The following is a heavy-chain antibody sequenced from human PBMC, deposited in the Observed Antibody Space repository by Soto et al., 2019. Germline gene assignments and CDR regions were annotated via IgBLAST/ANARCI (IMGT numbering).Heavy chain of an antibody. V-gene: IGHV3-74*03. Sequence: EVQLVESGGGLVQPGGSLRLSCAASGFTLSDNWIHWVRRVPGKGLVWVSRTNCDGSSVTYADSVKGRFTLSRDNAKYTWFLQMDSLRVEDTAMYYCVRAPEQRPFDYWGQGTLVTVSS. CDR1: GFTLSDNW. CDR2: TNCDGSSV. J-gene: IGHJ4*02. CDR3: VRAPEQRPFDY. D-gene: IGHD6-25*01.